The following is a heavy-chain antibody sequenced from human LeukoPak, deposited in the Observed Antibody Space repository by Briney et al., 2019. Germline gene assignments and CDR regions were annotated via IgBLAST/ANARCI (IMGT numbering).Heavy chain of an antibody. CDR1: GYSFTRYW. Sequence: GESLKISCKGSGYSFTRYWISWVRQMPGKGLEWMGRIDPGDSYTNYSPSFQGHVAISADKSISTAYLQWSSLKASDTAMYYCARHYSSGSDFDYWGQGTLVTVSS. CDR3: ARHYSSGSDFDY. J-gene: IGHJ4*02. V-gene: IGHV5-10-1*01. D-gene: IGHD6-19*01. CDR2: IDPGDSYT.